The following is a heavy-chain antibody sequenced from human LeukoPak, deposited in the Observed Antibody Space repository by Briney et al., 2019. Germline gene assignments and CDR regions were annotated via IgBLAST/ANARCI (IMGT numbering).Heavy chain of an antibody. CDR3: ARDSVVTPFYC. CDR2: INSDGSST. J-gene: IGHJ4*02. CDR1: GFTFSSYW. Sequence: PGGSLRLSCAASGFTFSSYWMPWVRQAPGKGLVWVSRINSDGSSTSYADSVKGRFTISRDNANNTLYGQMNSVRPEDRAVYYCARDSVVTPFYCCGEGTLVTVSS. D-gene: IGHD4-23*01. V-gene: IGHV3-74*01.